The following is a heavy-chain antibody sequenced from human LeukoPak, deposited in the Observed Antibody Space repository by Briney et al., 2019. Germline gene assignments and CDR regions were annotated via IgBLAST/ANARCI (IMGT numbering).Heavy chain of an antibody. CDR3: ARMRAYSNVYYFDY. D-gene: IGHD4-11*01. CDR2: IDWDDDK. J-gene: IGHJ4*02. CDR1: GFSLSTSGMC. Sequence: SGPTLVNPTQTLTLTCTFSGFSLSTSGMCVTWIRQPQGKALEWLARIDWDDDKYYSTSLKTRLTISKDTSKNQVVLTMTNMDPVDTATYYCARMRAYSNVYYFDYWGQGTLVTVSS. V-gene: IGHV2-70*11.